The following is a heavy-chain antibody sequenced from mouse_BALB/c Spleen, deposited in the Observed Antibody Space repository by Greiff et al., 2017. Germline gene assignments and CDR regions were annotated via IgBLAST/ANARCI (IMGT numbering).Heavy chain of an antibody. Sequence: VQLQQSGAELVKPGASVKLSCTASGFNIKDTYMHWVKQRPEQGLEWIGRIDPANGNTKYDPKFQGKATLTADKSSSTAYMELSSLTSEDSAVYYCTRWGYAWAMDYWGQGTSVTVSS. CDR1: GFNIKDTY. D-gene: IGHD3-1*01. V-gene: IGHV14-3*02. CDR3: TRWGYAWAMDY. J-gene: IGHJ4*01. CDR2: IDPANGNT.